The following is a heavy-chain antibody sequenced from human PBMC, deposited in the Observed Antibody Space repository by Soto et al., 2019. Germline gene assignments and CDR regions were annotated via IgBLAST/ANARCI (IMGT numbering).Heavy chain of an antibody. CDR1: GFTFKDFA. Sequence: GGSLRLCCAASGFTFKDFAMSWVRLAPGRGLEWVSGISGSGVSTYYAASVKGRFTISRDNSKITVYLQMNSLRDEDTAIYYCARDRTFNFYYGMDVWGQGTTVTVSS. CDR2: ISGSGVST. J-gene: IGHJ6*02. V-gene: IGHV3-23*01. CDR3: ARDRTFNFYYGMDV.